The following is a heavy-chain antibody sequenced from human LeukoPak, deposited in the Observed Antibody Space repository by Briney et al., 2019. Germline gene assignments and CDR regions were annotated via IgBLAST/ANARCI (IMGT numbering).Heavy chain of an antibody. V-gene: IGHV4-4*07. Sequence: PSETLSLTCTVSGGSITTHYWSWIRQPAGREVEWIGRVYNTGSTKYNPSLESRVTTSVDTSSNRFSLSLRSVTAADTAVYYCARDLLGDYGTFDIWGQGTMVTVSS. CDR1: GGSITTHY. D-gene: IGHD4-17*01. CDR2: VYNTGST. J-gene: IGHJ3*02. CDR3: ARDLLGDYGTFDI.